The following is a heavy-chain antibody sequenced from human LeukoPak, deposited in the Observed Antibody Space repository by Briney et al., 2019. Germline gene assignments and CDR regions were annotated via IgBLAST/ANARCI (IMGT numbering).Heavy chain of an antibody. CDR1: GFTFSSYW. V-gene: IGHV3-7*01. CDR3: ATDRKVGTWDPRFDY. J-gene: IGHJ4*02. CDR2: IRQDGSEK. Sequence: GGSLRLSCAASGFTFSSYWMMWLRQAPGKGLEWVANIRQDGSEKNYVDSVKGRFTISRDNAKISLYLQMNSLRAEDTAVYYCATDRKVGTWDPRFDYWGQGTLVTVSS. D-gene: IGHD4-23*01.